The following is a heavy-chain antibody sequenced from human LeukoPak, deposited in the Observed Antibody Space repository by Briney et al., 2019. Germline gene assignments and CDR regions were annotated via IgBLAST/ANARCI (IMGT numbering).Heavy chain of an antibody. CDR2: INTNTENS. CDR1: GYSITSFA. J-gene: IGHJ4*02. Sequence: ASVKVSCKGSGYSITSFAIVWVRPAPGQGLEWMGWINTNTENSTYAAAYTGRYLFSWDSSVNTPYLQLSSLKAADTALYYCATGGGYRFASWGQGTLVTVSS. V-gene: IGHV7-4-1*02. D-gene: IGHD6-25*01. CDR3: ATGGGYRFAS.